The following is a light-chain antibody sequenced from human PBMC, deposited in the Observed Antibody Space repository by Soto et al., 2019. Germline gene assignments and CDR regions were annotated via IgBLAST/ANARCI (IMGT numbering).Light chain of an antibody. Sequence: AIRMTQSPSSLSASAGDRVAIACRASQDVGRYSAWYQQKPGQAPKLLIYGASTLQSGVPSRFSGGGSVTDFTLTISCLQAEDFATYYCQHYNNYPWTFGQGTKVEIK. CDR1: QDVGRY. V-gene: IGKV1-8*01. CDR2: GAS. CDR3: QHYNNYPWT. J-gene: IGKJ1*01.